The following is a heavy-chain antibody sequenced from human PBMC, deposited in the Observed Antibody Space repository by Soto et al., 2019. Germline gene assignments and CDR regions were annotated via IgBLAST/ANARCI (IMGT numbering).Heavy chain of an antibody. CDR3: VRDGLDYYDTERLYFDK. D-gene: IGHD3-22*01. J-gene: IGHJ4*02. Sequence: EVQLVESGGGPVRPGGSLKLSCAASGFNFITYSLSWVRQAPGKGLEWVASISSSAVYIDYADSVKGRFTISRDNANNSLNLQMNILRAEDTATYHCVRDGLDYYDTERLYFDKWGQGTLVTVSS. CDR2: ISSSAVYI. CDR1: GFNFITYS. V-gene: IGHV3-21*01.